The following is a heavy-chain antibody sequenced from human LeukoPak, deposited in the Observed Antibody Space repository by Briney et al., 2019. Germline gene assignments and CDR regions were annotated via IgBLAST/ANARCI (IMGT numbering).Heavy chain of an antibody. CDR3: ARDPDYGDPY. Sequence: GGSLRLSCTVSGFTLSDHYMSWFRHSPGRGLEWISWITSSVTTRDYADSVKGRFTISRDNAKNSVYLQMSNLRADDTAVYYCARDPDYGDPYWGQGTLVTVSS. V-gene: IGHV3-11*01. D-gene: IGHD4-17*01. J-gene: IGHJ4*02. CDR2: ITSSVTTR. CDR1: GFTLSDHY.